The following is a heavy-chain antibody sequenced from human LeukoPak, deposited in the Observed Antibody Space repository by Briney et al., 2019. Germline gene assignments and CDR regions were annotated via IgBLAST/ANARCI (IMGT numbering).Heavy chain of an antibody. J-gene: IGHJ4*02. Sequence: TGGSLRLSCSAPGFTFSSYAMHWVRQAPGKGLEYVSAISSNGGSTYYADSVKGRFTISRDNSKNTLYLQMSSLRAEDTAVYYCVKGYCSSTSCLIDYWGQGTLVTVSS. D-gene: IGHD2-2*01. V-gene: IGHV3-64D*06. CDR3: VKGYCSSTSCLIDY. CDR1: GFTFSSYA. CDR2: ISSNGGST.